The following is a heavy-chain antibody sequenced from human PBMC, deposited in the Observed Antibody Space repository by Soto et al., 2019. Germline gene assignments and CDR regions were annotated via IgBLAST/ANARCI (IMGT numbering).Heavy chain of an antibody. Sequence: QVQLVESGGGVVQPGRSLRLSCAASGFTFSSYAMHWVRQAPGKGLEWVALISYDGSNKYYADSVKGRFTISRDNSKNTLYLQMNSLRAEDTAVYYCARGNMVGSWGQGTLVTVSS. CDR3: ARGNMVGS. D-gene: IGHD2-15*01. J-gene: IGHJ4*02. CDR1: GFTFSSYA. V-gene: IGHV3-30-3*01. CDR2: ISYDGSNK.